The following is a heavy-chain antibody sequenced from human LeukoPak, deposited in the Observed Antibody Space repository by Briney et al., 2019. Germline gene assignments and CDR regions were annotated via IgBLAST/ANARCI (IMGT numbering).Heavy chain of an antibody. Sequence: PGGSLRLSCAASGFTFSSYGMHWVRQAPGKGLEWVAVIWYDGSNKYYADSVKGRFTISRDNSKNTLYLQMNSLRAEDTAVYYCAKERHYYDSSGYYFPYWGQGTLVTVSS. V-gene: IGHV3-30*02. CDR3: AKERHYYDSSGYYFPY. D-gene: IGHD3-22*01. CDR1: GFTFSSYG. CDR2: IWYDGSNK. J-gene: IGHJ4*02.